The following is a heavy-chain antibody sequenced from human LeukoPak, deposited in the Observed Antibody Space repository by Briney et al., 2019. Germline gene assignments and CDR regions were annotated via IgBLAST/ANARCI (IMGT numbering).Heavy chain of an antibody. D-gene: IGHD1-14*01. Sequence: GASVTVSYKASGGTFSSYTISWVRQAPGQGLEWMGRIIPILDIANYAQKFQGRVTITADKSTSTAYMELSSLRSEDTAVYYCASMAGPTLRYWGQGTLVTVSS. CDR2: IIPILDIA. V-gene: IGHV1-69*02. CDR1: GGTFSSYT. J-gene: IGHJ4*02. CDR3: ASMAGPTLRY.